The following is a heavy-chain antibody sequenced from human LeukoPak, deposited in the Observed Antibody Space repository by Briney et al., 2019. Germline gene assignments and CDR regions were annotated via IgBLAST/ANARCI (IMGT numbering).Heavy chain of an antibody. CDR3: AREEREYCGGDCNDAFDI. CDR2: IYYSGST. V-gene: IGHV4-59*12. Sequence: SETLSLTCTVSGGSISSYYWNWIRQPPGKGLEWIGYIYYSGSTNYNPSLKSRVTISVDTSKNQVSLKLSSVTAADTAVYYCAREEREYCGGDCNDAFDIWGQGTMVTVSS. D-gene: IGHD2-21*02. J-gene: IGHJ3*02. CDR1: GGSISSYY.